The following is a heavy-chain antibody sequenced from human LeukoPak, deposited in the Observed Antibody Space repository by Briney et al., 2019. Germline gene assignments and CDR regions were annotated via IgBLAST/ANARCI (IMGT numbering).Heavy chain of an antibody. Sequence: SETLSLTCAVYGGSFSGYYWSWIRQPPGKGLEWIGEINHGGSTNYNPSLKSRVTISVDTSKNQFSLKLSSVTAADTAVYYCASSRGFTINWFDPWGQGTLVTVSS. CDR3: ASSRGFTINWFDP. CDR1: GGSFSGYY. D-gene: IGHD3-9*01. J-gene: IGHJ5*02. CDR2: INHGGST. V-gene: IGHV4-34*01.